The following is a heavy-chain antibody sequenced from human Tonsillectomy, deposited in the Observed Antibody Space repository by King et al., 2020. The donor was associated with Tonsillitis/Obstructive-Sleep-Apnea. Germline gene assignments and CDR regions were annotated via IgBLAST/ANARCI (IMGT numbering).Heavy chain of an antibody. CDR1: GYSFTSYW. V-gene: IGHV5-51*01. J-gene: IGHJ4*02. D-gene: IGHD3-22*01. Sequence: GQLVQSGAEVKKPGESLKISCKGSGYSFTSYWIGWVRQMPGKGLEWMGIIYPGDSDTRYSPSFQGQVTISADKSISTAYLQWSSLKASDTAMYYFARSAPKYYYDSSGYFNYWGQGTLVTVSS. CDR2: IYPGDSDT. CDR3: ARSAPKYYYDSSGYFNY.